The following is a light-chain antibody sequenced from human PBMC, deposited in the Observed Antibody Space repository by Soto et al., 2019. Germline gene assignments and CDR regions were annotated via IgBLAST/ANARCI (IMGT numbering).Light chain of an antibody. V-gene: IGKV1-39*01. CDR3: QQSYTTPRT. Sequence: DIQMTQSPSSLSASVGDRVTITCRASQSIATYLNWYQQKPGKAPKLLISAASFLQSGVPSRFRGSGSGTDFTLTISSLQPEDFATYSCQQSYTTPRTFGQGTKVDI. J-gene: IGKJ1*01. CDR2: AAS. CDR1: QSIATY.